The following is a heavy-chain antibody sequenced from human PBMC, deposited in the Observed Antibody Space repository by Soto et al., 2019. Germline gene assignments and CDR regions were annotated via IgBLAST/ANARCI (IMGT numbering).Heavy chain of an antibody. CDR3: ATGGWTTAINWFDP. Sequence: SVKVSCKASGGTFSSYAISWVRQAPGQGLEWMGGIIPIFGTANYAQKFQGRVTITADESTSTAYMELSSLRSEDTAVYYCATGGWTTAINWFDPWGQGTLVTVSS. V-gene: IGHV1-69*13. J-gene: IGHJ5*02. CDR1: GGTFSSYA. CDR2: IIPIFGTA. D-gene: IGHD4-4*01.